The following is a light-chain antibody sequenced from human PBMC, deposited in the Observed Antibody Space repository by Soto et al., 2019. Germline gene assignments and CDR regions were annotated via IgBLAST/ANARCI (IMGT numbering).Light chain of an antibody. CDR2: DVS. CDR3: SSYTSSSTLNWV. J-gene: IGLJ3*02. V-gene: IGLV2-14*01. Sequence: QSALTQPASVSGSPGQSITISCTGTSSDVGGHNYVSWYQQHPGKAPKLMIYDVSNRPSGVSNRFSGSKSGNTASLTISGLQAEDEADYYCSSYTSSSTLNWVFGGGTKVTV. CDR1: SSDVGGHNY.